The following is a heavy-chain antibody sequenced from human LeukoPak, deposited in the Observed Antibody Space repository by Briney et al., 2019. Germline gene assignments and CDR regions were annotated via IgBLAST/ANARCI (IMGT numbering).Heavy chain of an antibody. V-gene: IGHV3-9*03. Sequence: GRSLRLSCAASGFTFDDYAMHWVRLAPGKGLEWVSGISWSSGSIDYSDSVKGRFTISRDNAKDSLHLQMNSLRTEDMALYFCARANYPYGRVYDAFDIWGQGTMVTVSS. CDR1: GFTFDDYA. J-gene: IGHJ3*02. CDR2: ISWSSGSI. CDR3: ARANYPYGRVYDAFDI. D-gene: IGHD3-10*02.